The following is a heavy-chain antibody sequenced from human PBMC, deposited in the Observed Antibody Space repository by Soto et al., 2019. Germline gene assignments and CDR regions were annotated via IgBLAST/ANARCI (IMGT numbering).Heavy chain of an antibody. D-gene: IGHD6-13*01. Sequence: PGESLKISCAASGFTFSSYGMHWVRQAPGKGLEWGAVISYDGSNKYYADSLKGRFTISRDNSKNTLYLQRNSLRAEDTAVYYCAKDQSCKYSSSLSDGMDVWGQGSTVTDS. CDR3: AKDQSCKYSSSLSDGMDV. V-gene: IGHV3-30*18. CDR2: ISYDGSNK. CDR1: GFTFSSYG. J-gene: IGHJ6*02.